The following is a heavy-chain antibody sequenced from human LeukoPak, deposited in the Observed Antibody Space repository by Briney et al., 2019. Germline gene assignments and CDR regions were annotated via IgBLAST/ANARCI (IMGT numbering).Heavy chain of an antibody. CDR3: ARGYYDTVTGYYRIFYFDY. D-gene: IGHD3-9*01. V-gene: IGHV5-51*01. CDR1: GASFTSYW. CDR2: IYPGDSDT. J-gene: IGHJ4*02. Sequence: GESLKISCKVSGASFTSYWIRWGRHMPPKGLEWMGVIYPGDSDTRYRPSFQGQVTISADMSIDTAYLRWSSLKASDSAMYYCARGYYDTVTGYYRIFYFDYWGQGTLVTVSS.